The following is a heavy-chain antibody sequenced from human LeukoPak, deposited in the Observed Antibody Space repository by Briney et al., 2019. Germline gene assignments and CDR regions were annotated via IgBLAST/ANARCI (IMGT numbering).Heavy chain of an antibody. D-gene: IGHD3-10*01. CDR2: FDPEDGET. V-gene: IGHV1-24*01. CDR1: GYTLTELS. CDR3: ATGYGPMVQGVIIYY. Sequence: ASVKVSCKVSGYTLTELSMHWVRQAPGKGLEWMGGFDPEDGETICAQKFQGRVTMTEDTSTDTAYMELSSLSSEDTAVYYCATGYGPMVQGVIIYYWGQGTLVTISS. J-gene: IGHJ4*02.